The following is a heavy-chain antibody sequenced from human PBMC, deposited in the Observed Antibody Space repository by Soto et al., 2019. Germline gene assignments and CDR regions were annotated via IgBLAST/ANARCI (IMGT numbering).Heavy chain of an antibody. CDR3: ARDLHALVPPYSYYYGMDV. Sequence: ASVKVSCKASGYTFTSYGISWVRQAPGQGLEWMGWISAYNGNTNYAQKLQGRVTMTTDTSTSTAYMELRSLRSDDTAVYYCARDLHALVPPYSYYYGMDVWGQGTTVTVSS. V-gene: IGHV1-18*04. CDR2: ISAYNGNT. D-gene: IGHD6-6*01. CDR1: GYTFTSYG. J-gene: IGHJ6*02.